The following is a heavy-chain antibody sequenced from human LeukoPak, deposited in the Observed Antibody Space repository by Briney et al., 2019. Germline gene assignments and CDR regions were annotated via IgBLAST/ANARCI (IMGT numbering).Heavy chain of an antibody. CDR3: VKGNLRGGNWYSPDH. D-gene: IGHD2-21*01. CDR2: ISSSSTNI. J-gene: IGHJ4*02. V-gene: IGHV3-48*01. CDR1: GFTFSSYT. Sequence: GGSLRLSCAASGFTFSSYTMNWVRQAPGQGLEWLSYISSSSTNIYHADSVKGRFTISRDNSKNTLYVQMSSLRAEDTAVYYCVKGNLRGGNWYSPDHWGQGTLVTVSS.